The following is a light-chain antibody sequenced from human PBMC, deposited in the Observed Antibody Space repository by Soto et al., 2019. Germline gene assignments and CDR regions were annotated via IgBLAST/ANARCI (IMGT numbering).Light chain of an antibody. Sequence: DIHMTQSPSTLSASVGDRVTITCRASQSISPRLAWYQQKPGKAPNLLIYKTSSLETGVPSRFSGSGSGTEFTLTISSLQPDDFATYYCQHWNDYSWTFGQGTKVEVK. CDR3: QHWNDYSWT. V-gene: IGKV1-5*03. CDR1: QSISPR. CDR2: KTS. J-gene: IGKJ1*01.